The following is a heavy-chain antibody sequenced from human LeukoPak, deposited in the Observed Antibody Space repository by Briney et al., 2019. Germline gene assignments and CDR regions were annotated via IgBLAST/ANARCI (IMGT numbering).Heavy chain of an antibody. D-gene: IGHD2-2*01. CDR2: IYSGGST. J-gene: IGHJ6*04. V-gene: IGHV3-53*01. CDR3: ARVDCSSTSCPYYYGMDV. Sequence: GGSLRLSCAASGFTVSSNQMSWVRQAPGKGLEWVSVIYSGGSTYYADSVKGRFTISRDNSKNTLYLQMNSLRAEDTAVYYCARVDCSSTSCPYYYGMDVWGKGTTVTVSS. CDR1: GFTVSSNQ.